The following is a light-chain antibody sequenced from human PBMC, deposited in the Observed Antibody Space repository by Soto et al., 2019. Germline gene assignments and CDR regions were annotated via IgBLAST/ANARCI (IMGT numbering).Light chain of an antibody. CDR3: QQLNDYPHT. Sequence: DIQMTQSPSSLSASVGDRVTITCRASQSISSYLNWYQQKPGKAPKLLIYAASILQSGVPSRFSGSGSGTDFTLTISSLQPEDFATYYCQQLNDYPHTFGQGTKLEIK. J-gene: IGKJ2*01. V-gene: IGKV1-39*01. CDR2: AAS. CDR1: QSISSY.